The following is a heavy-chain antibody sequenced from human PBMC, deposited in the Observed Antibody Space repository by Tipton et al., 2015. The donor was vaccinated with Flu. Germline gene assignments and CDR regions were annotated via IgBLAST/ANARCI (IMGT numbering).Heavy chain of an antibody. CDR1: GGSFSGYY. D-gene: IGHD6-13*01. CDR2: INHSGST. CDR3: SRVGSAAAGTT. Sequence: TLSLTCAVYGGSFSGYYWSWIRQPPGKGLEWIGEINHSGSTNYNPSLKSQVTISVDTSKNQYSLKLSSVTAADTAVDYCSRVGSAAAGTTWGQGTLVTVSS. J-gene: IGHJ5*02. V-gene: IGHV4-34*01.